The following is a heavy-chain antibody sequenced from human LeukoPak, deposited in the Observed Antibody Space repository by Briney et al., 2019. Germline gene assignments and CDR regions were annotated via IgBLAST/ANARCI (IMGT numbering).Heavy chain of an antibody. V-gene: IGHV5-51*01. CDR2: IYPGDSDT. J-gene: IGHJ5*02. CDR3: ARSAGYCTDSVCYAFNWFDL. Sequence: GESLKISCKGSGYSFTSYWIGWVRQMPGKGLEWMGIIYPGDSDTRYSPSFQGQVTISVDKSISTAYLQWSSLEASDTATYYCARSAGYCTDSVCYAFNWFDLWGQGTLVTVSS. CDR1: GYSFTSYW. D-gene: IGHD2-8*02.